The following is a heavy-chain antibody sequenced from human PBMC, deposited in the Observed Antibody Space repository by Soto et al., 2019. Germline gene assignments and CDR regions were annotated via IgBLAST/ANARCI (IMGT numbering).Heavy chain of an antibody. Sequence: LRLSCAASGFTFSSYAMSWVRQAPGKGLEWVSAISGSGGSTYYADSVKGRFTISRDNSKNTLYLQMDSLRAEDTAVYYCAKSRGGYSSSWYYFDYWGQGTLVTVSS. V-gene: IGHV3-23*01. CDR1: GFTFSSYA. J-gene: IGHJ4*02. CDR3: AKSRGGYSSSWYYFDY. D-gene: IGHD6-13*01. CDR2: ISGSGGST.